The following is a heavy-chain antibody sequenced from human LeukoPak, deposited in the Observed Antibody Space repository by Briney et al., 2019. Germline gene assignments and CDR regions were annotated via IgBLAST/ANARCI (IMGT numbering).Heavy chain of an antibody. V-gene: IGHV4-4*07. CDR2: IYTSGST. Sequence: SETLSLTCTVSGGSISSYYWSWIRQPAGKGLEWIGRIYTSGSTNYNPSLKSRVTMSVDTSNNQFSLKLSSVTAADTAVYYCARVPRSIDYHDSSSSLQPYFDYWGQGTLVTVSS. D-gene: IGHD3-22*01. CDR3: ARVPRSIDYHDSSSSLQPYFDY. J-gene: IGHJ4*02. CDR1: GGSISSYY.